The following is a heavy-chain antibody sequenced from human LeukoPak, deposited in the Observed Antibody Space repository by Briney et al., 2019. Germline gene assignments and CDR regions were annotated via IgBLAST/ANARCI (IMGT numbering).Heavy chain of an antibody. J-gene: IGHJ4*02. Sequence: GGSLRLSCAASGFTFSSSGMHWVRQAPGKGMEWVAVISYDGSNKYYADSVKGRFTISRDNSKNTLYLQMNSLRAEDTAVYYCAKGGYSSGWYFDYWGQGTLVTVSS. V-gene: IGHV3-30*18. CDR3: AKGGYSSGWYFDY. D-gene: IGHD6-19*01. CDR2: ISYDGSNK. CDR1: GFTFSSSG.